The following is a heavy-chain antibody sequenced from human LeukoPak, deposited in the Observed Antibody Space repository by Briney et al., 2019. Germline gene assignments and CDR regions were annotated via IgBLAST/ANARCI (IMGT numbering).Heavy chain of an antibody. CDR3: ARDYGYSSGWSRGYYYGMDV. V-gene: IGHV3-21*01. Sequence: GGSLRLSCAASGFTFSSYSMNWVRQAPGKGLEWVSSISSSSSYIYYADSVKGRFTISRDNAKNSLYLQMNSLRAEDTAVYYCARDYGYSSGWSRGYYYGMDVWGQGTTVTVSS. J-gene: IGHJ6*02. CDR1: GFTFSSYS. CDR2: ISSSSSYI. D-gene: IGHD6-19*01.